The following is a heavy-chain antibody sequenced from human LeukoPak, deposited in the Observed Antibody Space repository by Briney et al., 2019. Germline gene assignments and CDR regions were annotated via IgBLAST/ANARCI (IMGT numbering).Heavy chain of an antibody. J-gene: IGHJ3*02. Sequence: SETLSLTCTVSGGSISSYYWSWIRQPPGKGLEWVGYIYYSGSTNYNPSLKSRVTISVDTSKNQFSLKLSSVTAADTAVYYCARLGANGYGDYHAFDIWGQGTVVTVSS. CDR1: GGSISSYY. CDR3: ARLGANGYGDYHAFDI. V-gene: IGHV4-59*08. CDR2: IYYSGST. D-gene: IGHD4-17*01.